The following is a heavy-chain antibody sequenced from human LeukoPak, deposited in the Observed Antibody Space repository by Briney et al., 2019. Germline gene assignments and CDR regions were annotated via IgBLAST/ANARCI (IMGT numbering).Heavy chain of an antibody. CDR3: VTGPYSTTWYHDY. CDR2: IKSKTDGGTT. CDR1: GFTFSNAW. D-gene: IGHD6-13*01. J-gene: IGHJ4*02. V-gene: IGHV3-15*01. Sequence: GGSLRLSCAASGFTFSNAWMSWVRQAPGKGLVWVGRIKSKTDGGTTDYAAPVKGRFTISRDDSINTLYLQMNSLKTEDTAIYYCVTGPYSTTWYHDYWGQGTLVTVSS.